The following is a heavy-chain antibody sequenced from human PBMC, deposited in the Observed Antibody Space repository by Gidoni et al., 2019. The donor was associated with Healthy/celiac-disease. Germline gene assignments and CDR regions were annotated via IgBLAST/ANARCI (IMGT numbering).Heavy chain of an antibody. CDR2: ISYDGSNK. J-gene: IGHJ6*04. D-gene: IGHD1-1*01. Sequence: QVQLVESGGGVVQPGRSLRLACAASGFTSSSYAMPWVRQAPGKGLEWVSVISYDGSNKYYADSVKGRFTISRDNSKNTLYLQMNSLRAEDTAVYYCARVRLERRRGGMDVWGKGTTVTVSS. V-gene: IGHV3-30*01. CDR3: ARVRLERRRGGMDV. CDR1: GFTSSSYA.